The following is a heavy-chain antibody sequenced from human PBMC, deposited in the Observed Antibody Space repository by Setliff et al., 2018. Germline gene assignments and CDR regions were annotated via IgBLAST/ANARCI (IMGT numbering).Heavy chain of an antibody. V-gene: IGHV3-7*01. J-gene: IGHJ5*02. CDR2: INQGGGAQ. D-gene: IGHD3-3*01. CDR1: GFSFNKYW. Sequence: LRLSCTVYGFSFNKYWMYWVRQAPGKGLEWVANINQGGGAQFYVDSVQGRFTISRDNAKNSLYLQMNSLRVEDTAVYYCARDVYDFRTGLAAPWGQGTLVTVSS. CDR3: ARDVYDFRTGLAAP.